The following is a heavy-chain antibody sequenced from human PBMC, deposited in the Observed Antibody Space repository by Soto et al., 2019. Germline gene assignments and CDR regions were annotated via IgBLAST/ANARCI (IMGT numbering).Heavy chain of an antibody. J-gene: IGHJ6*02. CDR1: GYSFTSYW. Sequence: LGESLKISCKGSGYSFTSYWIGWVRQMPGKGLEWMGIIYPGDSDTRYSPSFQGQVTISADKSISTAYLQWSSLKASDTAMYYCARHGGIAAAGPDYYYYGMDVWGQGTTVTVSS. CDR3: ARHGGIAAAGPDYYYYGMDV. V-gene: IGHV5-51*01. D-gene: IGHD6-13*01. CDR2: IYPGDSDT.